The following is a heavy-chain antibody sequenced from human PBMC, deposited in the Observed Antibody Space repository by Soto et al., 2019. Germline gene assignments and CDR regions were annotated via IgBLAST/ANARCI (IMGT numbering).Heavy chain of an antibody. D-gene: IGHD3-16*01. CDR1: GFTFSSDA. V-gene: IGHV3-23*01. CDR3: ARDLGYWYFDL. J-gene: IGHJ2*01. Sequence: EVQLLESGGHLVQPGMSLTLSCVASGFTFSSDAMSWVRQAPGKGLEWVSSLSGGGGSTYYAASVKGRFTISRDNSKSTLYLQMGSLRADDTAVYYCARDLGYWYFDLWGRGTLVPVS. CDR2: LSGGGGST.